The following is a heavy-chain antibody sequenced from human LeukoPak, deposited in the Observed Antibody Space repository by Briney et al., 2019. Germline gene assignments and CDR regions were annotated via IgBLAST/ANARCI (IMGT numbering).Heavy chain of an antibody. V-gene: IGHV4-61*01. Sequence: SETLSLTCSVSGGSISSGNHYWSWFRQPPGKGLEWIGYIYYSGSTNYNPSLKSRVTISVDTSKNQFSLKLSSVTAADTAVYYCATSNLDAFDIWGQGTMVTVSS. CDR2: IYYSGST. J-gene: IGHJ3*02. CDR3: ATSNLDAFDI. CDR1: GGSISSGNHY.